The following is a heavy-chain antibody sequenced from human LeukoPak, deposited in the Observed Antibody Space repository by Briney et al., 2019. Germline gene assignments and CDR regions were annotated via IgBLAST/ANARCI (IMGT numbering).Heavy chain of an antibody. Sequence: GGSLRLSCAASGFTVSSNYMSWVRQAPGKGLEWVSVIYSGGSTYYADSVKGRFTISRDNSKNTLYLQMNSLRAEDTAVYYCARDRSPYYDFWSGYYTAYYGMDVWGQGPRSPSP. CDR2: IYSGGST. CDR3: ARDRSPYYDFWSGYYTAYYGMDV. D-gene: IGHD3-3*01. V-gene: IGHV3-66*02. J-gene: IGHJ6*02. CDR1: GFTVSSNY.